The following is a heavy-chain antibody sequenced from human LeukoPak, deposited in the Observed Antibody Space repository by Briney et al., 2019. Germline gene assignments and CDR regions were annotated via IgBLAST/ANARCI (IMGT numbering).Heavy chain of an antibody. V-gene: IGHV7-4-1*02. Sequence: ASVKVSCKASGYTFSSYALNWVRQAPGQGLEWMGWINTNTGNPTFAQGFTGRFVFSLDTSVSTAFLEITSLKADDTAVYYCARAGGSSWYGVSGYWGQGTLVTVSS. J-gene: IGHJ4*02. D-gene: IGHD6-13*01. CDR2: INTNTGNP. CDR3: ARAGGSSWYGVSGY. CDR1: GYTFSSYA.